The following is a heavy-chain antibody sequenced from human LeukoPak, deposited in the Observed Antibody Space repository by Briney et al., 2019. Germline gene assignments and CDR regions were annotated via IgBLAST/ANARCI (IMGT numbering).Heavy chain of an antibody. V-gene: IGHV3-53*05. J-gene: IGHJ6*02. CDR1: GFTVSSNY. D-gene: IGHD3-3*01. CDR3: ARAQLRFLEWFLGMDV. Sequence: PGGSLRLSCAASGFTVSSNYMSWVRQAPGKGLEWVSVIYSGGSTYYADSVKGRFTISRDNSKNTLYLQMNSLRAEDTAVYYCARAQLRFLEWFLGMDVWGQGTTVTVSS. CDR2: IYSGGST.